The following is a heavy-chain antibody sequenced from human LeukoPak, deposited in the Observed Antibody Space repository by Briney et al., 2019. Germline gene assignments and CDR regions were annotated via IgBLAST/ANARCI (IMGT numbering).Heavy chain of an antibody. CDR2: ISSSSSTI. Sequence: GGSLRLSCVASGFTFSNYAMSWVRQAPGKGLEWVSYISSSSSTIYYADSVKGRFTISRDNAKNTLYLQMNSLRAEDTAVYYCARDLYVPKSCSSTSCYYYGMDVWGQGTTVTVSS. D-gene: IGHD2-2*01. CDR1: GFTFSNYA. CDR3: ARDLYVPKSCSSTSCYYYGMDV. V-gene: IGHV3-48*01. J-gene: IGHJ6*02.